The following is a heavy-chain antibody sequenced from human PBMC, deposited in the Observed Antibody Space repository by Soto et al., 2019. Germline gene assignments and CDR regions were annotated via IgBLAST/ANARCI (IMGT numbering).Heavy chain of an antibody. Sequence: SYRRSMIRQPPGKGLEWIGSIYHSGSTYYNPSLKSRVTISVDTSKNQFSLKLSSVTAADTDVYYCARTALGWSDPWGQGTLVPGSS. CDR1: SYR. D-gene: IGHD2-21*02. J-gene: IGHJ5*02. V-gene: IGHV4-39*07. CDR2: IYHSGST. CDR3: ARTALGWSDP.